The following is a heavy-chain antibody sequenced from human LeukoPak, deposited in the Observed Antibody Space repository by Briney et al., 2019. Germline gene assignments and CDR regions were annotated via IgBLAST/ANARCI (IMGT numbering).Heavy chain of an antibody. V-gene: IGHV4-59*01. CDR2: IYYSGST. Sequence: SETLSLTCTVSGGSISSYYWSWIRQPPGKGLEWIGYIYYSGSTNYNPSLKSRVTISVDTSKNQFSLKLSSVTAADAAVYYCARVSRHYVWGSYRSNWFDPWGQGTLVTVSS. CDR3: ARVSRHYVWGSYRSNWFDP. CDR1: GGSISSYY. J-gene: IGHJ5*02. D-gene: IGHD3-16*02.